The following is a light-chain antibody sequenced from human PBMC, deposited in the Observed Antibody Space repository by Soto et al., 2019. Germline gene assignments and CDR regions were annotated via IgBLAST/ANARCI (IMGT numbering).Light chain of an antibody. Sequence: EIVLTQSPGTLSLSPGERATLSCRASQSVSSSYLAWYQQKPGQAPRLLIYGASSRATGIPDRFSGSGSGTDFTLTISRLEPEGFAVYFCQQYTTSPRTFGQGTKVEIK. CDR1: QSVSSSY. CDR2: GAS. CDR3: QQYTTSPRT. V-gene: IGKV3-20*01. J-gene: IGKJ1*01.